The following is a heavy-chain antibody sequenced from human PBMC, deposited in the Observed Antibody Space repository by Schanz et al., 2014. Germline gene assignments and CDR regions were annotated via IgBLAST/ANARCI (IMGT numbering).Heavy chain of an antibody. V-gene: IGHV3-30*04. J-gene: IGHJ4*02. CDR3: AREIPAGGHFDY. Sequence: VRLVESGGGFVQSGGSLRLSCAASGFTFSSYAMHWVRQAPGKGLEWVALISYDGNNKYYADSVKGRFTISRDNSKNTLYLRMISLRAEDTAMFYCAREIPAGGHFDYWGQGTLVSVSS. CDR2: ISYDGNNK. D-gene: IGHD2-15*01. CDR1: GFTFSSYA.